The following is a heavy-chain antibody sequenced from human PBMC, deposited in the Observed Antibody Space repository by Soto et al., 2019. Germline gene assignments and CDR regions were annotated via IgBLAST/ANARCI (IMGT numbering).Heavy chain of an antibody. V-gene: IGHV1-69*06. CDR1: GGTFSSYA. D-gene: IGHD5-18*01. J-gene: IGHJ6*02. CDR3: ARVALWLYYGMDV. Sequence: QVQLVQSGAEVKKPGSSVKVSCKASGGTFSSYAISWVRQAPGQGIEWMGGIIPIFGTANYAQKFQDRVTITAHKPTSTAYMELSSLRSEDTAVYYCARVALWLYYGMDVLGQGTTVTVSS. CDR2: IIPIFGTA.